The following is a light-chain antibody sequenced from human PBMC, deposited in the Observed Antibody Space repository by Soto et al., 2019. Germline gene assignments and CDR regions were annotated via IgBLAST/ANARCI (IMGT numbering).Light chain of an antibody. Sequence: DIVMTQSPDSLAVSLGERATINCKSSQSVLYSSNTKNYLAWYRQKPGQPPRLLIYWASTRESGVPDRFSGSGSGTDFTRTSSSLQAEDVAVYYCQQYYSTPRTFGQGTKVEIK. CDR1: QSVLYSSNTKNY. CDR3: QQYYSTPRT. J-gene: IGKJ1*01. CDR2: WAS. V-gene: IGKV4-1*01.